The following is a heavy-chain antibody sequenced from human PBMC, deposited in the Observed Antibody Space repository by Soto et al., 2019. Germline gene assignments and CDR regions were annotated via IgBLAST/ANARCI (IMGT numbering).Heavy chain of an antibody. CDR2: IIPIFGTA. CDR1: GGTFSSYA. CDR3: ARGPVVGATSRFDY. Sequence: ASVKGSCKAAGGTFSSYAISWVRQAPGQGLEWMGGIIPIFGTANYAQKFQGRVTITADESTSTAYMELSSLRSEDTAVYYCARGPVVGATSRFDYWGQGTLVTVSS. V-gene: IGHV1-69*13. D-gene: IGHD1-26*01. J-gene: IGHJ4*02.